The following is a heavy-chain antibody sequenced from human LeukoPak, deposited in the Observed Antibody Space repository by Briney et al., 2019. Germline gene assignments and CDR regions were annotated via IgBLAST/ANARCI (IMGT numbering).Heavy chain of an antibody. V-gene: IGHV4-38-2*02. CDR3: ARDIAAAGTFDY. J-gene: IGHJ4*02. CDR2: IYHSGST. Sequence: PSETLSLTCTVSGYSISSGYYWGWIRQPPGKGLEWIGSIYHSGSTYYNPSLKSRVTISVDTSKNQFSLKLSSVTAADTAVYYCARDIAAAGTFDYWGQGTLVTVSS. CDR1: GYSISSGYY. D-gene: IGHD6-13*01.